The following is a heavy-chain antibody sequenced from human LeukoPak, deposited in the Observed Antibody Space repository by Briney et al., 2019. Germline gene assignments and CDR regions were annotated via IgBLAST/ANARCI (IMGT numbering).Heavy chain of an antibody. D-gene: IGHD3-3*01. CDR1: GFTFDDYA. J-gene: IGHJ4*02. V-gene: IGHV3-9*01. Sequence: PGRSLRLSCAASGFTFDDYAMHWVRQAPGKGLEWVSGISWNSGTIYYADSVKGRFTISRDNAKNSLYLQMNSLRAEDTAVYYCARGASFVFDWGQGTLVTVSS. CDR2: ISWNSGTI. CDR3: ARGASFVFD.